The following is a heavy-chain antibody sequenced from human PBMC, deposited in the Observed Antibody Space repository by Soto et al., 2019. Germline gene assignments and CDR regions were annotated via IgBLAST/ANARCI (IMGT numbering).Heavy chain of an antibody. CDR3: ASSGGIAAAGTRADP. D-gene: IGHD6-13*01. CDR2: INHSGST. CDR1: GGSFSGYY. Sequence: SETLSLTCAVYGGSFSGYYWSWIRQPPGKGLEWIGEINHSGSTNYNPSLKSRVTISVDTSKNQFSLKLSSVTAADTAVYYCASSGGIAAAGTRADPWGQGTLVTVSS. J-gene: IGHJ5*02. V-gene: IGHV4-34*01.